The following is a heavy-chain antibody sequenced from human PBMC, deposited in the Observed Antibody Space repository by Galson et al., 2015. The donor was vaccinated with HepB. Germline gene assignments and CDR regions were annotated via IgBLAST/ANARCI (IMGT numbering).Heavy chain of an antibody. CDR3: ARDADYIWGSYRYNAFDI. D-gene: IGHD3-16*02. CDR1: GYTFTGYY. J-gene: IGHJ3*02. V-gene: IGHV1-2*06. Sequence: SVKVSCKASGYTFTGYYMHWVRQAPGQGLEWMGRINPNSGGTNYAQKFQGRVTMTRDTSISTAYMELSRLRSDDTAVYYCARDADYIWGSYRYNAFDIWGQGTMVTVSS. CDR2: INPNSGGT.